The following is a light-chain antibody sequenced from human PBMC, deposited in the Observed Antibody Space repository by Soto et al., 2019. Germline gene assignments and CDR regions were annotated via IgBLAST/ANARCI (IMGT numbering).Light chain of an antibody. CDR3: QSYDSSLSGVV. Sequence: QSALTQPPSVSGAPGQRVTISCTGSGSNIGAGYDVHWYQQLPGTAPKLLIYGNSNRPSGVPDRFSGSKSGTSASLAITGLQAEDEADYYCQSYDSSLSGVVFGGGTKVTVL. CDR2: GNS. V-gene: IGLV1-40*01. J-gene: IGLJ2*01. CDR1: GSNIGAGYD.